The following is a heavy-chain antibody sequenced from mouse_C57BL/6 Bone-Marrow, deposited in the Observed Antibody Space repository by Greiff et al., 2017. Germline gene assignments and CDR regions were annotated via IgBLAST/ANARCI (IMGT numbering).Heavy chain of an antibody. J-gene: IGHJ2*01. D-gene: IGHD2-12*01. CDR3: ARGDSYVFFDY. V-gene: IGHV5-16*01. CDR2: INYDGSST. CDR1: GFTFSDYY. Sequence: EVNVVESEGGLVQPGSSMKLSCTASGFTFSDYYMAWVRQVPEKGLEWVANINYDGSSTYYLDSLKSRFMISRDNAKNILYLQMSSLKSEDTATYYCARGDSYVFFDYWGQGTTLTVCS.